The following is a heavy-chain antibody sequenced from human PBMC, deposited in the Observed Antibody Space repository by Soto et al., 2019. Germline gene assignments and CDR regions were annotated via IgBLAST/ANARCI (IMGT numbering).Heavy chain of an antibody. CDR2: MNPKSGNT. Sequence: ASVKVSCKASGYTFTSYDINRVRQATGQGLEWIGWMNPKSGNTGYAQKFQGRVTMTRNTSISTAYMELSSLRSEDTAVYYCARGLYYDFWSGYSNWFDPWGQGTLVTVSS. J-gene: IGHJ5*02. CDR3: ARGLYYDFWSGYSNWFDP. CDR1: GYTFTSYD. V-gene: IGHV1-8*01. D-gene: IGHD3-3*01.